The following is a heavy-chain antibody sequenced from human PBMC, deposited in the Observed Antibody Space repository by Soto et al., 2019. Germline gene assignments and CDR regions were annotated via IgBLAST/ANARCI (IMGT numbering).Heavy chain of an antibody. CDR2: IIPIFGTA. D-gene: IGHD5-12*01. CDR3: ARDVYSSYVTFDP. J-gene: IGHJ5*02. V-gene: IGHV1-69*13. Sequence: SVKVSCKASGGTFSSYAISWVRQAPGQGLEWMGGIIPIFGTANYAQKFQGRVTITADESTSTAYMELSSLRSEDTAVYYCARDVYSSYVTFDPWGQGTLDTVSS. CDR1: GGTFSSYA.